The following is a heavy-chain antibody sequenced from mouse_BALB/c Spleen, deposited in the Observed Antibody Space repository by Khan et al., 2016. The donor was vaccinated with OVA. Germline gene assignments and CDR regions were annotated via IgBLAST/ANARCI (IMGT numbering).Heavy chain of an antibody. J-gene: IGHJ1*01. D-gene: IGHD2-1*01. Sequence: EVKLEESGGGLVQPGGSRKLSCAASGFTFSSFGIHWVRQAPKKGLEWVAYISSGSSTIYYVDTVKGRITISRDIPKNTLFLQMTSLRSEDTAMYYCARSGGNFHWYFDVWGAGTSVTVSS. CDR1: GFTFSSFG. V-gene: IGHV5-17*02. CDR3: ARSGGNFHWYFDV. CDR2: ISSGSSTI.